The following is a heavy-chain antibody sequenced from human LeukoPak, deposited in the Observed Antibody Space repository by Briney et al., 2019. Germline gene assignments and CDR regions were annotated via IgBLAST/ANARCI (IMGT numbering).Heavy chain of an antibody. D-gene: IGHD1-14*01. CDR1: GYTFTSYG. CDR2: ISAYNDNT. V-gene: IGHV1-18*01. Sequence: GASVKVSCKASGYTFTSYGFSWVRQAPGQGLEWMGWISAYNDNTNYAQKFQGRVTMTTDTSTSTVYMELRSLRSDDTAVYYCASAREPVECDYWGQGTLVTVSS. J-gene: IGHJ4*02. CDR3: ASAREPVECDY.